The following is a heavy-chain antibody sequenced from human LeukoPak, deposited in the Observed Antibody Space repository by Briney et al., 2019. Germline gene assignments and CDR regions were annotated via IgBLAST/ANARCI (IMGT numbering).Heavy chain of an antibody. CDR2: IYYSGST. J-gene: IGHJ4*02. D-gene: IGHD5-12*01. CDR3: ARHAYSGYDSGEYYFDY. V-gene: IGHV4-59*08. CDR1: GGSISSYY. Sequence: SETLSLTCTVSGGSISSYYWSWIRQPPGKGLEWIGYIYYSGSTNYNPSLKSRVTISVDTSKNQFSLKLSSVTAADTAVYYCARHAYSGYDSGEYYFDYWGQGTLVTVSS.